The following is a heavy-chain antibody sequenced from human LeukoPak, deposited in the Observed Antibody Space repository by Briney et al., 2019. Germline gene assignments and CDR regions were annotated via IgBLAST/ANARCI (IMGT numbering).Heavy chain of an antibody. J-gene: IGHJ6*04. D-gene: IGHD2-2*01. CDR3: ARRPLRYCSSTSCPAQYYGVDV. CDR1: GFIFSSYW. CDR2: IKEDGSEK. Sequence: GGSLRLSCAASGFIFSSYWMSWVRQAPGKGLEWVANIKEDGSEKYYVDSVKGRFTISRDNAKNSLYLQTNSLRAEDTAVYYCARRPLRYCSSTSCPAQYYGVDVWGKGTTVTVSS. V-gene: IGHV3-7*03.